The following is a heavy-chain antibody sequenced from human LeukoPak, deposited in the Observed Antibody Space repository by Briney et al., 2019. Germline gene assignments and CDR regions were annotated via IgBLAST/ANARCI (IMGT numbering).Heavy chain of an antibody. Sequence: ASXXXSCKDSGYTFTSYGISWGRQAPGQGVECMLFLTAYNLNPNYTHNLQGRVTITTDTSTSTAYMELRSLRSDDTAVYYCARVESQLAVDYWGQGTLVTVSS. CDR3: ARVESQLAVDY. CDR2: LTAYNLNP. CDR1: GYTFTSYG. J-gene: IGHJ4*02. D-gene: IGHD6-6*01. V-gene: IGHV1-18*01.